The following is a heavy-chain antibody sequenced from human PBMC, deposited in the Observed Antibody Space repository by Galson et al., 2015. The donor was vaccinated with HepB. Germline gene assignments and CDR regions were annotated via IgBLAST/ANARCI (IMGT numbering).Heavy chain of an antibody. CDR3: ARDQGQQLVSGNFDY. Sequence: SVKVSCKASGYTFTSYYMHWVRQAPGQGLEWMGIINPSGGSTSYAQKLQGRVTMTRDTSTSTVYMELSSLRSEDTAVYYCARDQGQQLVSGNFDYWGQGTLVTVSS. J-gene: IGHJ4*02. CDR1: GYTFTSYY. V-gene: IGHV1-46*04. CDR2: INPSGGST. D-gene: IGHD6-13*01.